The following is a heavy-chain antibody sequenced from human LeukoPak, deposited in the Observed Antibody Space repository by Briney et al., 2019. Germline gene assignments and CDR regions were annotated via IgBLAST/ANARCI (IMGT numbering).Heavy chain of an antibody. CDR3: ARFTVFGVD. D-gene: IGHD3-3*01. V-gene: IGHV3-48*01. CDR1: GFTFSSYA. J-gene: IGHJ4*02. Sequence: PGGSLRLSCAASGFTFSSYAMNWVRQAPGKGLEWVSYISDTISTIHYADSVKGRFTISRDNAKNSLYLQMNSLRAEDTAVYYCARFTVFGVDWGQGTLVTVSS. CDR2: ISDTISTI.